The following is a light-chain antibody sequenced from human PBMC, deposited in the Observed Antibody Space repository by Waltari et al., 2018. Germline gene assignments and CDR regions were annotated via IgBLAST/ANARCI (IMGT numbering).Light chain of an antibody. CDR2: AAS. V-gene: IGKV3-20*01. CDR3: QQHGTSPYT. J-gene: IGKJ2*01. CDR1: QSVSSNY. Sequence: DIVLTQSPGTLSLSPGETATLSCRASQSVSSNYLAWYQQKPGQAPSLLIYAASSRATGVPDRISGSGSGTDFTLTLSRLEPEDFVVYYCQQHGTSPYTFGQGTKLQIK.